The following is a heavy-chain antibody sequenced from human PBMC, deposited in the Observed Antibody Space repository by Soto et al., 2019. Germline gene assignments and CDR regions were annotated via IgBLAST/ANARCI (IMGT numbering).Heavy chain of an antibody. CDR3: ARDLAAAGLPGWFDP. D-gene: IGHD6-13*01. Sequence: QVQLQESGPGLVKPSQTLSLTCTVSGGSISSGGYYWRWIRQHPGKGLEWIGYIYYSGSTYYNPSLKSRVTISVDTSKNQFSLKLSSVTAADTAVYYFARDLAAAGLPGWFDPWGQGTLVTVSS. CDR1: GGSISSGGYY. J-gene: IGHJ5*02. V-gene: IGHV4-31*03. CDR2: IYYSGST.